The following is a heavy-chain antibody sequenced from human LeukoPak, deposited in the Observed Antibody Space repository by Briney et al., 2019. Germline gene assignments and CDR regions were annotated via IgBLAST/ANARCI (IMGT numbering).Heavy chain of an antibody. Sequence: SETLSLTCTVSGGSISIYYWSWIRQPPGKGLEWIGYIYYSGSTNYNPSLKSRVTISVDTSKNQFSLKLSSVTAADTAVYYCARDMADYYDSSGINWFDPWGQGTLVTVSS. CDR2: IYYSGST. CDR1: GGSISIYY. D-gene: IGHD3-22*01. J-gene: IGHJ5*02. V-gene: IGHV4-59*01. CDR3: ARDMADYYDSSGINWFDP.